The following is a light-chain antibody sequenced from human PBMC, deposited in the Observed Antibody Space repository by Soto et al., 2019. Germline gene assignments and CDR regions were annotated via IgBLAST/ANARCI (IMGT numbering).Light chain of an antibody. Sequence: DIQATQSPSSLSASVGARVTITCRASQGIGHYLAWYRQKPGKLPELLIYDGSTLYSAVPSRFTGSGSGTEFTLIISSLQPEDVATYYCQKYDRAPWAVGQGTKVDIK. CDR3: QKYDRAPWA. J-gene: IGKJ1*01. V-gene: IGKV1-27*01. CDR1: QGIGHY. CDR2: DGS.